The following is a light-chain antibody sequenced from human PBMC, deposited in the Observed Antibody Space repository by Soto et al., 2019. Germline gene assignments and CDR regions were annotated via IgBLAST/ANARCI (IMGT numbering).Light chain of an antibody. Sequence: QSVLTQPPSVSAAPGQKVTISCSGSSSNIGINYVSWYQHLPGSAPRLLIYDNNKRPSGIPHRFSCSKSGTSASLGITGLQTGEEADYHCGTWDSCLSGAVFGAGTNVTVL. CDR2: DNN. CDR1: SSNIGINY. CDR3: GTWDSCLSGAV. V-gene: IGLV1-51*01. J-gene: IGLJ1*01.